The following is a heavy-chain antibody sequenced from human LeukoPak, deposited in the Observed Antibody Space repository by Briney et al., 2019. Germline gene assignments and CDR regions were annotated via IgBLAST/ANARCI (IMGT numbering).Heavy chain of an antibody. J-gene: IGHJ6*02. CDR3: ARVTQRDSNLYGMDV. CDR1: GGTFSSYP. V-gene: IGHV1-69*13. CDR2: IIPMFGTT. Sequence: GASVKVSCRASGGTFSSYPISWVRQAPGQGLAWMGGIIPMFGTTNYALKFQGRFTITADESTSTAYMELSSLKSEDTAVYYCARVTQRDSNLYGMDVWSQGTTVTVSS. D-gene: IGHD4-11*01.